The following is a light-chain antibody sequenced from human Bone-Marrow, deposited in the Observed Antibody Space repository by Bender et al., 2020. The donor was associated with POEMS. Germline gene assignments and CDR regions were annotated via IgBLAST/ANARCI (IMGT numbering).Light chain of an antibody. V-gene: IGLV2-11*01. J-gene: IGLJ2*01. CDR2: DVS. Sequence: QSALTQPASVSGSPGQSITISCSGTSSDVSVYNYVSWYQQYPGKAPKLMIFDVSKRPSGVPDRFSGSKSGNTASLTISGLQAEDEADYYCCSYAGSSTLIFGGGTKLTVL. CDR1: SSDVSVYNY. CDR3: CSYAGSSTLI.